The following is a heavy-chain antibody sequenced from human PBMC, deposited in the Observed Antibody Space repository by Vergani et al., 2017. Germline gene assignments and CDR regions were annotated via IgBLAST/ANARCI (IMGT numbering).Heavy chain of an antibody. CDR3: ARHSTVEWLVKLGWIDP. V-gene: IGHV4-39*01. D-gene: IGHD6-19*01. CDR2: IYYSGST. CDR1: GASIRSSNYY. J-gene: IGHJ5*02. Sequence: QLQLQESGPGLVKPSATLSLTCSVSGASIRSSNYYWGWIRQPPGKVLEWIASIYYSGSTYYNPSLKSPVTISVDTSKNQFSLKLSSVTAADTAVYFCARHSTVEWLVKLGWIDPGGQGILVTVSS.